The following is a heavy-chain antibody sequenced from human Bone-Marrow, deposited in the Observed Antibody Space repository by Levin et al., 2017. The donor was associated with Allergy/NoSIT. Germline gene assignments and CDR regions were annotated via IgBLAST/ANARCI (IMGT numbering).Heavy chain of an antibody. CDR1: GGSLDSSSNY. Sequence: SQTLSLTCTVSGGSLDSSSNYWGWVRQSPGKGLEWISNIYYTGRTYYNPSLKGRVTISLDTSRNHFSLNLTSVTAADTAIYYCARTRSSSSHYHSVNDAFDIWGQGTRVTVSS. J-gene: IGHJ3*02. D-gene: IGHD2-2*01. V-gene: IGHV4-39*07. CDR3: ARTRSSSSHYHSVNDAFDI. CDR2: IYYTGRT.